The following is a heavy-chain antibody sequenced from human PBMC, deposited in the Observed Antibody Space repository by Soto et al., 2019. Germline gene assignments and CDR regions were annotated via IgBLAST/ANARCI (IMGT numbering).Heavy chain of an antibody. CDR3: ARDDSGFSGSHYIDYFNY. J-gene: IGHJ4*01. D-gene: IGHD1-26*01. Sequence: ASVKVSCKASGNTVPNYAIHWVRQAPGQRLEWMGWINGGNGNTYYSKHFQGKVTFTRDTSAGTVYKQLSSLTYEDTAVYYCARDDSGFSGSHYIDYFNYWG. V-gene: IGHV1-3*01. CDR2: INGGNGNT. CDR1: GNTVPNYA.